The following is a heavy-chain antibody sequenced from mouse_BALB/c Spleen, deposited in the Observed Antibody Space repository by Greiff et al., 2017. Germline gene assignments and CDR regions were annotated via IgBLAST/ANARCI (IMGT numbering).Heavy chain of an antibody. V-gene: IGHV1-7*01. J-gene: IGHJ2*01. D-gene: IGHD2-14*01. CDR3: ARWVRRSFDY. CDR2: INPSTGYT. Sequence: VQLQQSGAELAKPGASVKMSCKASGYTFTSYWMHWVKQRPGQGLEWIGYINPSTGYTEYNQKFKDKATLTADKSSSTAYMQLSSLTSEDSAVYYCARWVRRSFDYWGQGTTRTVSS. CDR1: GYTFTSYW.